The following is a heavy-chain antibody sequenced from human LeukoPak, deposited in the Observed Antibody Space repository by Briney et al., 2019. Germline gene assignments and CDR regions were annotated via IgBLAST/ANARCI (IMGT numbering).Heavy chain of an antibody. CDR1: GFFFSVHY. V-gene: IGHV3-11*01. CDR2: IRGSGRTT. J-gene: IGHJ4*02. D-gene: IGHD1-26*01. Sequence: GVSLRLSCAASGFFFSVHYMTWMREAPGKGLEWVSSIRGSGRTTYYADSLKGRFTISRDNAKNSLYLQMNSLRAEDTAVYSCARDQKWGLLQPLDYWGLGTLVTVSS. CDR3: ARDQKWGLLQPLDY.